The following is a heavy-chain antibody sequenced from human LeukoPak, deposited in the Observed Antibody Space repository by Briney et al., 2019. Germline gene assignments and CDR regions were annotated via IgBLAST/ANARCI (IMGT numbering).Heavy chain of an antibody. CDR1: GFTFSSYA. J-gene: IGHJ4*02. Sequence: GGSLRLSCAASGFTFSSYAMSWVRQAPGKGLEWVSTIGGSGASTYYADSVKGRFTISRDNSKNTLYLQMNSLRAEDTAVYYCAKDRSYDSSGYYYRGGVVFDYWGQGTLVTVSS. CDR2: IGGSGAST. V-gene: IGHV3-23*01. CDR3: AKDRSYDSSGYYYRGGVVFDY. D-gene: IGHD3-22*01.